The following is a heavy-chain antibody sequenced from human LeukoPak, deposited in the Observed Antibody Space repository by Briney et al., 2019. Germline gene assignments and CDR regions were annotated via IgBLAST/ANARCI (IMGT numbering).Heavy chain of an antibody. Sequence: GGSLSLTCAASGFTFSSYGMDWVGQAPGKGLEWVSYISSTSNTVYYADSVKGRFTVSRDNAKNSLYLQMNSLRDKDTAMFYCARVGDGHSVKYFDNWGQGTMVAVSS. CDR3: ARVGDGHSVKYFDN. CDR1: GFTFSSYG. CDR2: ISSTSNTV. D-gene: IGHD5-24*01. J-gene: IGHJ4*02. V-gene: IGHV3-48*02.